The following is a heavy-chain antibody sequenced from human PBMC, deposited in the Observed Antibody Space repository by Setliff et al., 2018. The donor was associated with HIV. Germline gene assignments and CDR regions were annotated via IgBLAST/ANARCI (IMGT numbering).Heavy chain of an antibody. CDR1: GGSFSGHY. D-gene: IGHD3-22*01. CDR2: ISQNGDT. Sequence: SETLSLTCGVSGGSFSGHYWSWIRQTPGKGLEWIGEISQNGDTNYNPSLTRRVILSVDSSKKQVSLKLSSVTAADSAVYYCARVRLTMIMMVDYFDQWGQGTLVTAPQ. CDR3: ARVRLTMIMMVDYFDQ. J-gene: IGHJ4*02. V-gene: IGHV4-34*01.